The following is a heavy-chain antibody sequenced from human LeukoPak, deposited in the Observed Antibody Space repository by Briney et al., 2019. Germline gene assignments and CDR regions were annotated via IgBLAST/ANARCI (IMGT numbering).Heavy chain of an antibody. V-gene: IGHV3-9*01. J-gene: IGHJ4*02. CDR2: ISWNSGSI. CDR3: AKDEEAMVRGVNIDY. D-gene: IGHD3-10*01. CDR1: GCTFSIYA. Sequence: PGGSLRFSCAASGCTFSIYAMSWVRQAPGKGLEWVSGISWNSGSIGYADSVKGRFTISRDNAKNSLYLQMNSLRAEDTALYYCAKDEEAMVRGVNIDYWGQGTLVTVSS.